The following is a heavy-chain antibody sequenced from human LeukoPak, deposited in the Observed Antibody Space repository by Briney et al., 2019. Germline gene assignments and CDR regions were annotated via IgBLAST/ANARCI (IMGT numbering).Heavy chain of an antibody. D-gene: IGHD6-6*01. CDR3: ASLPVFAARPGTDYYYYYMDV. V-gene: IGHV1-2*04. Sequence: PVASVKVSCKASGYTFTGYYMHWVRQAPGQGLEWMGWINPNSGGTNYAQKFQGWVTMTRDTSISTAYMELSRLRSEDTAVYYCASLPVFAARPGTDYYYYYMDVWGKGTTVTVSS. J-gene: IGHJ6*03. CDR2: INPNSGGT. CDR1: GYTFTGYY.